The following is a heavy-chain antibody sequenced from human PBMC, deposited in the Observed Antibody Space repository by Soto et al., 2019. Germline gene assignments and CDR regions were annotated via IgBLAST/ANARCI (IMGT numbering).Heavy chain of an antibody. CDR3: ARGGRYYYYYYMDV. Sequence: PSETLSLTCAVYGGSFSGYYWGWIRQPPGKGLEWIGEINHSGSTNYNPSLKSRVTISVDTSKNQFSLKLSSVTAADTAVYYCARGGRYYYYYYMDVWAKGPRSPSP. V-gene: IGHV4-34*01. CDR2: INHSGST. J-gene: IGHJ6*03. CDR1: GGSFSGYY.